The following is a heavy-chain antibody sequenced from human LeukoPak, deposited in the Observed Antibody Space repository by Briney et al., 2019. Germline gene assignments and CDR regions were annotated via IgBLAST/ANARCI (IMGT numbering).Heavy chain of an antibody. V-gene: IGHV1-2*06. CDR2: INSNTGVT. CDR1: GYTFIHYF. D-gene: IGHD3-10*01. Sequence: ASVKVSCKASGYTFIHYFIHWVRQAPGQGLEWMGRINSNTGVTEYTQKFQGRVTMTRDTSISTAYMELSRLRSDDTAVYYCARDGEYGSGSYSTDYFDYWGQGTLVTVSS. J-gene: IGHJ4*02. CDR3: ARDGEYGSGSYSTDYFDY.